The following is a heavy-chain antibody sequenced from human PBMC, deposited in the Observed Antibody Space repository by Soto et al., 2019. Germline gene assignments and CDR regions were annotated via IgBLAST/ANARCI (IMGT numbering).Heavy chain of an antibody. J-gene: IGHJ5*02. V-gene: IGHV1-18*01. CDR2: ISAYNGNT. Sequence: QVQLVQSGAEVKKPGASVKVSCKASGYTFTSYGISWVRQAPGQGLEWMGWISAYNGNTNYAQKLQGRVTMTTDTSTSTAEMELRSLRSDDTAVYYCARDPPYSSGWYAGFDPWGQGTLVTVSS. CDR1: GYTFTSYG. D-gene: IGHD6-19*01. CDR3: ARDPPYSSGWYAGFDP.